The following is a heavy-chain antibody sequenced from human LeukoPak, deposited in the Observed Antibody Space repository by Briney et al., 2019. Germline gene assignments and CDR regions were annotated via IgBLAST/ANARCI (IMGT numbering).Heavy chain of an antibody. CDR1: GFSFSSCA. J-gene: IGHJ4*02. CDR3: AKGLQTGSLDY. Sequence: GGSLRLSCAASGFSFSSCAMSWVRQAPGKGLEWVSSISPTGDSIYYADSVKGRFTVSRVNFENTLYLQMNSLRAEDTAVYYCAKGLQTGSLDYWGQGGLVTVSS. CDR2: ISPTGDSI. V-gene: IGHV3-23*01. D-gene: IGHD3-10*01.